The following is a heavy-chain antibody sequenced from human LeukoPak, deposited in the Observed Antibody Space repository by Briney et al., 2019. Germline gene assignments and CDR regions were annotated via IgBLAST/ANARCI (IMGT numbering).Heavy chain of an antibody. CDR3: ARGLGIAAAGLGY. V-gene: IGHV4-34*01. J-gene: IGHJ4*02. CDR1: GGSFSGYY. D-gene: IGHD6-13*01. CDR2: INHSGST. Sequence: PSETLSLTCAVYGGSFSGYYWSWIRQPPGKGLEWIGEINHSGSTNYNPSLKSRVTISVDTSKNQFSLKLSSVTAADTAVYYCARGLGIAAAGLGYWGQGTLVTVSS.